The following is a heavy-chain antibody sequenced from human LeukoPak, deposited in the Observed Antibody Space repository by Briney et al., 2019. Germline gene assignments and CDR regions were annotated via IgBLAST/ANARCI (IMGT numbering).Heavy chain of an antibody. CDR2: INHSRST. CDR3: ARLGRWFGQFYMDV. Sequence: TSETLSLTCAVYGGSFNDYYWSWIRQPPGMALEWIGEINHSRSTNYNPSLQSRVTISIDTSNNQFSLKLSSVTAADTAVYYCARLGRWFGQFYMDVWDKGTTVTISS. V-gene: IGHV4-34*01. CDR1: GGSFNDYY. J-gene: IGHJ6*03. D-gene: IGHD3-10*01.